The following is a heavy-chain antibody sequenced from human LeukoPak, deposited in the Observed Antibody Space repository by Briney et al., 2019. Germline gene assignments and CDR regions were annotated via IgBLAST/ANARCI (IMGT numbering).Heavy chain of an antibody. CDR1: GGSFSGYY. Sequence: SETLSLTCAVYGGSFSGYYWNWIRQPPGKGLEWIGEINHSGSTNYNPSLKSRVTISVDTSKNHFSLRLSSVTAADTAVYYCAQVAIAAPGTLIDYWGQGTLVTVSS. D-gene: IGHD6-13*01. J-gene: IGHJ4*02. CDR3: AQVAIAAPGTLIDY. V-gene: IGHV4-34*01. CDR2: INHSGST.